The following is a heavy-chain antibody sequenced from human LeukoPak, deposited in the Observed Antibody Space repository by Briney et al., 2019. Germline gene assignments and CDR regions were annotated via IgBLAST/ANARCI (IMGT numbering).Heavy chain of an antibody. Sequence: GGSLRLSCAASGFTFSSYAMSWVRQAPGKGLEWVSAISGSGGSTYYADSVKGRFTISRDNSKNTLYLQMNSLRTEDTALYYCARTPQKYCGSTSCFNWFDSWGQGTLVTVSS. CDR3: ARTPQKYCGSTSCFNWFDS. J-gene: IGHJ5*01. V-gene: IGHV3-23*01. D-gene: IGHD2-2*01. CDR1: GFTFSSYA. CDR2: ISGSGGST.